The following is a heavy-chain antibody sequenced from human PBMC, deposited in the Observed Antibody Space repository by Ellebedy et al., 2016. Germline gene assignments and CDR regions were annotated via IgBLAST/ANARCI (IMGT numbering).Heavy chain of an antibody. CDR3: ARENRQLVLDY. Sequence: SETLSLXXTVSGGSISSYYWSWIRQPPGKGLEWIGYIYYSGSTNYNPSLKSRVTMSVDTSKNQFSLKLSSVTAADTAVYYCARENRQLVLDYWGQGTLVTVSS. V-gene: IGHV4-59*13. D-gene: IGHD6-6*01. CDR1: GGSISSYY. CDR2: IYYSGST. J-gene: IGHJ4*02.